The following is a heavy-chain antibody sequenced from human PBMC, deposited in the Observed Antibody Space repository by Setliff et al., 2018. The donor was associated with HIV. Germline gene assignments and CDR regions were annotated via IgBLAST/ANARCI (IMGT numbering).Heavy chain of an antibody. CDR3: AAWGPRYSYAPYIFDS. Sequence: SETLSLTCTVSGGSISSGAYYWSWIRQPAGKGLDWIGHIYTSGSTNYSPSLKSRVTISVDASRNQFSLRLSSVTAADTAVYYCAAWGPRYSYAPYIFDSWGQGTLVTVSS. V-gene: IGHV4-61*09. D-gene: IGHD5-18*01. J-gene: IGHJ4*02. CDR2: IYTSGST. CDR1: GGSISSGAYY.